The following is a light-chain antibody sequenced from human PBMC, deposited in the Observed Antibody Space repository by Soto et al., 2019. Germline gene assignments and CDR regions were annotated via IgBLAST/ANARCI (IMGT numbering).Light chain of an antibody. CDR3: MQSLQTPPIT. CDR1: QSLLHSNGYNY. CDR2: LGS. V-gene: IGKV2-28*01. Sequence: DIVMTQSPLSLPVTPGEPASISCRSSQSLLHSNGYNYLDWYLQKPGQSPQLLIYLGSNRASGGPDRFSGSGSGTDFTLKISRVEAEDVVVYYGMQSLQTPPITFGQGTRLEIK. J-gene: IGKJ5*01.